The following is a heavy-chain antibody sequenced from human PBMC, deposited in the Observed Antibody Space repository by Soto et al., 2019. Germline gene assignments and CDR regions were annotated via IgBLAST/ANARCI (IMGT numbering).Heavy chain of an antibody. J-gene: IGHJ6*03. Sequence: SETLSLTCTVSGGSISSYYWSWIRQPPGKGLEWIGYIYYSGSTNYNPSLKSRVTISVDTSKNQFSLKLSSVTAADTAVYYCARGRIGSGSTHTPYYYYYYYMDVWGKGTTVTVSS. CDR3: ARGRIGSGSTHTPYYYYYYYMDV. D-gene: IGHD3-10*01. CDR1: GGSISSYY. CDR2: IYYSGST. V-gene: IGHV4-59*01.